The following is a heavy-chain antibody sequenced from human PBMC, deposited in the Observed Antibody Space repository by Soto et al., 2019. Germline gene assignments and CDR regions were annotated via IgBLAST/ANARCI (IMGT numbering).Heavy chain of an antibody. V-gene: IGHV3-30*18. CDR1: GFTFSSYG. CDR3: AKDFRNGEEQWLVLDY. CDR2: ISYDGSSK. J-gene: IGHJ4*02. D-gene: IGHD6-19*01. Sequence: PGGSLRLSCAASGFTFSSYGMHWVRQAPGKGLEWVAVISYDGSSKYYADSVKGRFTISRDNSKNTLYLQMNSLRAEDTAVYYCAKDFRNGEEQWLVLDYWGQGTLVTVSS.